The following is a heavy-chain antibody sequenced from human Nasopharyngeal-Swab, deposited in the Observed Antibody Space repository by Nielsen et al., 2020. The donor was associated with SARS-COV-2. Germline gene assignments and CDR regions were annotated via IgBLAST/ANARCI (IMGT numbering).Heavy chain of an antibody. Sequence: SLKISCVTSGFTFNMYSMHWVRQAPGKGLEWVSSISSSSNYIYYGDSVKGRFTISRDNTQKSLYLEMNSLRVEDTAAYYCARLGTESYHYYSLDVWGQGTTVTVSS. CDR1: GFTFNMYS. V-gene: IGHV3-21*01. CDR2: ISSSSNYI. J-gene: IGHJ6*02. CDR3: ARLGTESYHYYSLDV. D-gene: IGHD1-1*01.